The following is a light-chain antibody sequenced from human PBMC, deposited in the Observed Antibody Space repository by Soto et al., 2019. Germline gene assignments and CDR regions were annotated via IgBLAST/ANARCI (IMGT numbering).Light chain of an antibody. Sequence: EIVMTQSPATLSVSPGEGATLSCRASQSVSHNLAWYQQKPGQAPRLLIYGASTRATGIPTRFSGSGSGTEFTLTISSLQSEDFAVYYCQQYNIWPPYTFGQGTKLEIK. CDR2: GAS. CDR3: QQYNIWPPYT. V-gene: IGKV3-15*01. CDR1: QSVSHN. J-gene: IGKJ2*01.